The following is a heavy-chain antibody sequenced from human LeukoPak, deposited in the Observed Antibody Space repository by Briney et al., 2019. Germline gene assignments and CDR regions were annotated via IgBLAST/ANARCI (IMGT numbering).Heavy chain of an antibody. CDR1: GYSISSGYY. Sequence: PSETLSLTCTVSGYSISSGYYWGWIRQPPGKGLEWIGSIYHSGSTYYNPSLKSRVTISVDTSKSQFSLKLSSVTAADTAVYYCARVGPGVAAAVDSFDYWGQGTLVTVSS. V-gene: IGHV4-38-2*02. D-gene: IGHD6-13*01. CDR3: ARVGPGVAAAVDSFDY. CDR2: IYHSGST. J-gene: IGHJ4*02.